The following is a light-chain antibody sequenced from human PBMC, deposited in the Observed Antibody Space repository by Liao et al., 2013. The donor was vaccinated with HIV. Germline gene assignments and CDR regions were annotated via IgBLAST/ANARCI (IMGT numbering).Light chain of an antibody. CDR1: KLGDKY. V-gene: IGLV3-1*01. CDR2: QDT. J-gene: IGLJ1*01. CDR3: QAWDFNTNYV. Sequence: SYALTQTPSVSVSPGQTASITCSGDKLGDKYACWYQQKPGQSPVLVIYQDTKRPSGIPERFSGSNSGNTATLSISGTQAMDEADYYCQAWDFNTNYVFGAGTKVSVL.